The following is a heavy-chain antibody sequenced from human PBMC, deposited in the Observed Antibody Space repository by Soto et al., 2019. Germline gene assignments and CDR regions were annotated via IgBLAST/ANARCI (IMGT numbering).Heavy chain of an antibody. CDR1: GFTFSTYA. Sequence: EVQLLESGGHLVQPGGSLRLSCAASGFTFSTYAMTWVRQAPGRGLEWVSSISGSGDTTYYADSVKGRFTISRDNSKNKLYLQMNSLRAEDTAVYYCAKVKTWTYLDYWGQGTLVTVSS. D-gene: IGHD5-12*01. CDR2: ISGSGDTT. V-gene: IGHV3-23*01. CDR3: AKVKTWTYLDY. J-gene: IGHJ4*02.